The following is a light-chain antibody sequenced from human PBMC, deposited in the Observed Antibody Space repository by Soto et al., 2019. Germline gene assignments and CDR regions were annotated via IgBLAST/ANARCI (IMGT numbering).Light chain of an antibody. CDR2: YDS. Sequence: SYELTQPPSVSVAPGKTARITCGGNNIGSKSVHWYQQKPGQAPVLVIYYDSDRPSGIPERLSGSNSGNTATLTISRVAAGDEADYYCQVWDSSSDLHVVFGGGTKLTVL. CDR1: NIGSKS. J-gene: IGLJ2*01. V-gene: IGLV3-21*04. CDR3: QVWDSSSDLHVV.